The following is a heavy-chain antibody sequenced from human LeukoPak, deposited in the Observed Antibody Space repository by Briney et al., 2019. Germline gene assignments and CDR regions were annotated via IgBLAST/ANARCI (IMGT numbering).Heavy chain of an antibody. Sequence: SQTLSLTCAVSGGSISSGGYSWSWIRQPPGKGLEWIGYIYHSGSTYYNPSLKSRVTISVDRSKNQFSLTLSSVTAADTAVYYCARGDASGHLYRYWGQGTLVTVSS. D-gene: IGHD3-3*01. J-gene: IGHJ4*02. V-gene: IGHV4-30-2*01. CDR1: GGSISSGGYS. CDR3: ARGDASGHLYRY. CDR2: IYHSGST.